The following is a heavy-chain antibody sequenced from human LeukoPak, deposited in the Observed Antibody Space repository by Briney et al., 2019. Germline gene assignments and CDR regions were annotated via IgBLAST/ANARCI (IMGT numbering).Heavy chain of an antibody. J-gene: IGHJ4*02. CDR1: GFTFSSYA. Sequence: PGRSLRLSCAASGFTFSSYAMHWVRQAPGKGLEWVSYISSSSNTIYYADSVKGRFTISRDNAKNSLYLQMNSLRAEDTAVYYCARVGIQLCVDYWGQGTLVTVSS. CDR3: ARVGIQLCVDY. V-gene: IGHV3-48*01. D-gene: IGHD5-18*01. CDR2: ISSSSNTI.